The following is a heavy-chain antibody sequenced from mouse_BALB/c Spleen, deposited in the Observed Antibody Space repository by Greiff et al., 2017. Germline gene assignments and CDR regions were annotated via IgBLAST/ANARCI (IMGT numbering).Heavy chain of an antibody. J-gene: IGHJ4*01. V-gene: IGHV2-6-5*01. CDR1: GFSLTDYC. D-gene: IGHD2-4*01. Sequence: QVLLKESGPGLVAPSQSLSITCTVSGFSLTDYCVSWIRQPPGKGLELLGVIWGGGSTYYNSALKSRLSISKDHFKSQVFLKMNSLQTDDTAMYYCARQRDDYDMYYAMDYWGQGTSVTVSA. CDR2: IWGGGST. CDR3: ARQRDDYDMYYAMDY.